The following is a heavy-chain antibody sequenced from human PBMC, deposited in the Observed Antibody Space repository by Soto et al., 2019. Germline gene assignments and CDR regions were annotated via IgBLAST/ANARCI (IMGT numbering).Heavy chain of an antibody. Sequence: GGSLRLSCAASGFTFRTYAMSWVRQAPGKGLEWVSNIGYSGATTHYADSVKGRFTISRDNSKNTLSLHMNSLRVEDTAIYYCAKDRDSYGPLHCFDTWGQGALVTVSS. J-gene: IGHJ4*02. CDR3: AKDRDSYGPLHCFDT. CDR1: GFTFRTYA. V-gene: IGHV3-23*01. D-gene: IGHD5-18*01. CDR2: IGYSGATT.